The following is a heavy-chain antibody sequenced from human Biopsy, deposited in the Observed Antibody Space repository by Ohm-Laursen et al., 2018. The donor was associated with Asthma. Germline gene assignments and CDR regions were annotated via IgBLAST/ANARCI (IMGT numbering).Heavy chain of an antibody. D-gene: IGHD3-3*01. V-gene: IGHV3-30*03. CDR2: ISYDGSNK. CDR1: GFTFSSYG. J-gene: IGHJ4*02. Sequence: SLRLSCTAPGFTFSSYGMHWVRQAPGKGLEWVAVISYDGSNKYYADSVKGRFTISRDNSKNTLYLQMNNLRAEDTAVYYCASQSSGPDFWSGYYYFDYWGQGTLVTVSS. CDR3: ASQSSGPDFWSGYYYFDY.